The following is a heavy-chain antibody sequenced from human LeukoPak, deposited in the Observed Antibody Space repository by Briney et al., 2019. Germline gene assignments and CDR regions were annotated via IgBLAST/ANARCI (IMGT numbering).Heavy chain of an antibody. CDR3: ARGYDSSGWGYYFDY. Sequence: GGSLRLSCAASGFTFSSYAMPWVRQAPGKGLEWVAVISYDGSNKYYADSVKGRFTISRDNSKNPLYLQMNSLRAEDTAVYYCARGYDSSGWGYYFDYRGQGTLVTVSS. CDR2: ISYDGSNK. D-gene: IGHD3-22*01. J-gene: IGHJ4*02. CDR1: GFTFSSYA. V-gene: IGHV3-30-3*01.